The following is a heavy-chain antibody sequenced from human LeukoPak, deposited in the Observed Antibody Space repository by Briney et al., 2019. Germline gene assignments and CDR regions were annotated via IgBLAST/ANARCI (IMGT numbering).Heavy chain of an antibody. D-gene: IGHD6-6*01. J-gene: IGHJ3*01. CDR2: INSDGSEG. CDR3: ARSSYSSSSSV. V-gene: IGHV3-7*03. Sequence: GGSLRLSCAVSGFTSSGFWMSWSRQAPGKGLEWVASINSDGSEGYYADVVKGRFTISRDNAKNSLYLQINSLRAEDTAVYYCARSSYSSSSSVWGQGAMVTVSS. CDR1: GFTSSGFW.